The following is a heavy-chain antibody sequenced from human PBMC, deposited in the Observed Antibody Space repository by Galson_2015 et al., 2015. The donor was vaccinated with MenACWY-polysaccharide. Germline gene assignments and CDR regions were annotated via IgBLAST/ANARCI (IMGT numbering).Heavy chain of an antibody. J-gene: IGHJ4*02. Sequence: SVKVSGKASGYSFNDNYIHWVRQAPGQGLEWMGWIHPKSGGTQYAQKFQGRVTMTRDTSISTSYMELSRLRPDDTAVYYCATPGGRDYWGQGTLVTVSS. CDR2: IHPKSGGT. CDR1: GYSFNDNY. D-gene: IGHD4-23*01. CDR3: ATPGGRDY. V-gene: IGHV1-2*02.